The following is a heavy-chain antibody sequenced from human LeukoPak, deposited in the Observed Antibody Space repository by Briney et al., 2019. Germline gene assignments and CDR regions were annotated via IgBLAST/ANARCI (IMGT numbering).Heavy chain of an antibody. Sequence: SETLSLTCTVSGGSISSSRYYWGRIRQPPGKGLEWIGSIYYSGSTNYNPSLKSRVTISIDTSKNQFSLKLSSVTAADTAVYYCARQIDDYYDTSGYWKWGQGTLVTVSS. CDR3: ARQIDDYYDTSGYWK. CDR2: IYYSGST. CDR1: GGSISSSRYY. D-gene: IGHD3-22*01. J-gene: IGHJ4*02. V-gene: IGHV4-39*01.